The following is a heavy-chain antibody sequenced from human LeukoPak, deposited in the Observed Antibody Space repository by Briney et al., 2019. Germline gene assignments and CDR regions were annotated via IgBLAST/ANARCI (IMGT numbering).Heavy chain of an antibody. J-gene: IGHJ6*04. V-gene: IGHV3-7*03. CDR1: GFTFSSYW. D-gene: IGHD5-12*01. Sequence: PGGSLRLSCAASGFTFSSYWMSWVHQAPGKGLEWVANIKQDGSEKYYVDSVKGRFTISRDNAKDSLYLQMNSLRAEDTAVYYCASFSGYEYYYYGMDAWGKGTTVTVSS. CDR3: ASFSGYEYYYYGMDA. CDR2: IKQDGSEK.